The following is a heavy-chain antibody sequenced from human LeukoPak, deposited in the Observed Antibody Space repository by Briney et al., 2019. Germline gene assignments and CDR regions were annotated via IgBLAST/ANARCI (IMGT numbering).Heavy chain of an antibody. CDR1: GGSISSSSYY. Sequence: PSETLSLTCTVSGGSISSSSYYWAWIRQPPGKGLEWIGSIHYSGSTYYNPSLQSRVTISIDTSKNQCSLKLRFVTAADTAVYYCARVRCSGGSCPYYYYYYYMDVWGKGTTVTVSS. CDR3: ARVRCSGGSCPYYYYYYYMDV. V-gene: IGHV4-39*07. J-gene: IGHJ6*03. D-gene: IGHD2-15*01. CDR2: IHYSGST.